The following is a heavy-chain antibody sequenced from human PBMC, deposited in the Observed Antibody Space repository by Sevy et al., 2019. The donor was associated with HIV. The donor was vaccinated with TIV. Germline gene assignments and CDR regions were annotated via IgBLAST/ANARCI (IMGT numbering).Heavy chain of an antibody. CDR3: ARDEGAGSYYFDY. CDR1: GFTFSSYA. CDR2: ISYDGSNK. J-gene: IGHJ4*02. Sequence: GGSLRLSCAASGFTFSSYAMHWVRQAPGKGLEWVAVISYDGSNKYYADSVKGRFTISRDNSKNPLYLQMNSLRAEDTAVYYCARDEGAGSYYFDYWGQGTLVTVSS. D-gene: IGHD3-10*01. V-gene: IGHV3-30-3*01.